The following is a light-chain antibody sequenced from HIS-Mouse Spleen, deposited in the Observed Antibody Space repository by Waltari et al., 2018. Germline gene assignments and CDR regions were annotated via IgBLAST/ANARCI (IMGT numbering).Light chain of an antibody. Sequence: SYVLTQPPSVSVAPGPTARSTCGGNNIGSKSVPGYQQKPGQAPVLVVYDDSDRPSGIPERFSGSNSGNTATLTISRVEAGDEADYYCQVWDSSSDHPVFGGGTKLTVL. CDR1: NIGSKS. J-gene: IGLJ2*01. CDR2: DDS. V-gene: IGLV3-21*02. CDR3: QVWDSSSDHPV.